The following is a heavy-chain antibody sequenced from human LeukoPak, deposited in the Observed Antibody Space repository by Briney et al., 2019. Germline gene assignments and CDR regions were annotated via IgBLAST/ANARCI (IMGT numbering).Heavy chain of an antibody. CDR3: ARHPSSSYDILTGYQNWFDP. CDR1: GGSFSGYY. V-gene: IGHV4-34*01. J-gene: IGHJ5*02. D-gene: IGHD3-9*01. Sequence: KASETLSLTCAVYGGSFSGYYWSWIRQPPGKGLEWIGEINHSGSTNYNPSLKSRVTISVDTSKNQFSLKLSSVTAADTAVYYCARHPSSSYDILTGYQNWFDPWGQGTLVTVSS. CDR2: INHSGST.